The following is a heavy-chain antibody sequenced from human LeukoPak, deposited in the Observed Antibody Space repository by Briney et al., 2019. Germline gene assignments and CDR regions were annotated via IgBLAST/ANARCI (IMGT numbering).Heavy chain of an antibody. J-gene: IGHJ6*02. CDR3: AKDKMVRGVPFYGMDV. CDR1: GFTFSSYA. Sequence: AGSLTLSCAASGFTFSSYAMSWVRQAQGKGLEWDSAIRGSGGSTYYADSVKGRFTISRDNSKNTLYLQMNSLRAEDTAVYYCAKDKMVRGVPFYGMDVWGQGTTVTVSS. D-gene: IGHD3-10*01. CDR2: IRGSGGST. V-gene: IGHV3-23*01.